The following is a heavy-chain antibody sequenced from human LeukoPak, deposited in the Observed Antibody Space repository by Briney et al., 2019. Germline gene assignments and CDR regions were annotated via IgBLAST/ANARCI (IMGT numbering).Heavy chain of an antibody. CDR1: GESFSGYY. CDR2: VNESGST. D-gene: IGHD6-19*01. Sequence: SETLSLTCAVYGESFSGYYWSWIRQPPGKGLEWIGEVNESGSTNYNPSLKSRVTISVDTSKNQFSLKLSSVTAADTAVYYCARDQQWLAFDAFDIWGQGTMVTVSS. CDR3: ARDQQWLAFDAFDI. V-gene: IGHV4-34*01. J-gene: IGHJ3*02.